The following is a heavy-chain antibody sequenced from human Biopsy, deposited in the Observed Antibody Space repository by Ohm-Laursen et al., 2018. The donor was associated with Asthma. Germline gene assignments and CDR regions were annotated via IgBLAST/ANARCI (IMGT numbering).Heavy chain of an antibody. D-gene: IGHD3-22*01. V-gene: IGHV3-53*01. CDR3: ARGDSSNWLHYYFDY. Sequence: SLRLSCAASGFAVSRDYMFWVRQAPGKGLEWVSVIYSGGTSHTADSVRGRFTISRDYSKNTLYLQMHSLRAEDTAVYYCARGDSSNWLHYYFDYWGQGTLVTVSS. CDR1: GFAVSRDY. J-gene: IGHJ4*02. CDR2: IYSGGTS.